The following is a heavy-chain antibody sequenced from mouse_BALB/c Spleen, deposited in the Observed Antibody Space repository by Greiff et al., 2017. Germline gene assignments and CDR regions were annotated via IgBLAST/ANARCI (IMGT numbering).Heavy chain of an antibody. CDR3: ARNGNYPGFAY. CDR1: GYTFTNYW. Sequence: VQLQQSGAELVRPGTSVKISCKASGYTFTNYWLGWVKQRPGHGLEWIGDIYPGGGYTNYNEKFKGKATLTADTSSSTAYMQLSSLTSEDSAVYFCARNGNYPGFAYWGQGTLVTVSA. CDR2: IYPGGGYT. D-gene: IGHD2-1*01. J-gene: IGHJ3*01. V-gene: IGHV1-63*02.